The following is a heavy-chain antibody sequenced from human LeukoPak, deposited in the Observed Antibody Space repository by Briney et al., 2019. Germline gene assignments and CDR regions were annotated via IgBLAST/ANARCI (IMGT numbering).Heavy chain of an antibody. CDR3: ARDRDPYYYDSSGYYPHPFDY. Sequence: GVSVKVSCKASGYTFTSYGISWVRQAPGQGLEWMGWISAYNGNTNYAQKLQGRVTMTTDTSTSTAYMELRSLRSDDTAVYYCARDRDPYYYDSSGYYPHPFDYWGQGTLVTVSS. CDR2: ISAYNGNT. V-gene: IGHV1-18*01. CDR1: GYTFTSYG. D-gene: IGHD3-22*01. J-gene: IGHJ4*02.